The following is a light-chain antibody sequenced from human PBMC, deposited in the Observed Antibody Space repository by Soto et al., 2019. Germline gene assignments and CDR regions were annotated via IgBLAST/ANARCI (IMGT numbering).Light chain of an antibody. CDR2: EVS. Sequence: QSALTQPASESGSPGQSITISCTGTSSDVGGYNYVSWYQQYPGRAPRFIIYEVSHRPSGVSNRFSASKSGNTASLTISGLQAEDEADYYCSSYTSSSTLVFGTGTKVTVL. CDR1: SSDVGGYNY. V-gene: IGLV2-14*01. CDR3: SSYTSSSTLV. J-gene: IGLJ1*01.